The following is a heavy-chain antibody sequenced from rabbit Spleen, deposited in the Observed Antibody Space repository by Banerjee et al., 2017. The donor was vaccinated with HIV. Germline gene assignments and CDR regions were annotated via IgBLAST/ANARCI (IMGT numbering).Heavy chain of an antibody. CDR3: ARGSAAMTMVITGYYLSL. D-gene: IGHD2-1*01. Sequence: QEQLVESGGGLVKPGGSLKLSCKASGFDFSSYGVSWVRQAPGKGLEWIGYIDPVFGITYYANWVNGRFTISSHNAQNTLFLQLNSLTAADTATYFCARGSAAMTMVITGYYLSLWGPGTLVTVS. CDR1: GFDFSSYG. V-gene: IGHV1S47*01. J-gene: IGHJ4*01. CDR2: IDPVFGIT.